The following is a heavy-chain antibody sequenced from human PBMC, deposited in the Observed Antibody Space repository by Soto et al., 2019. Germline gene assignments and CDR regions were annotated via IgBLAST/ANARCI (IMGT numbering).Heavy chain of an antibody. J-gene: IGHJ4*02. D-gene: IGHD2-15*01. CDR1: GFTFSSYW. V-gene: IGHV3-74*01. CDR3: ARDPDICSGGGCYSHFDD. CDR2: IKIDGSSK. Sequence: EVQLVESVGGLVQPGGSLRVSCAASGFTFSSYWMHWVRQAPRKGLVWGARIKIDGSSKAYADSVKGRFTISRDIAKNTLYLQMNSLRAEDTAVYYCARDPDICSGGGCYSHFDDWGQGTLVTVSS.